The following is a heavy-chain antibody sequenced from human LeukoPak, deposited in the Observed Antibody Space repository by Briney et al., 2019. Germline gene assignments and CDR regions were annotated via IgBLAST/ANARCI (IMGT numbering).Heavy chain of an antibody. Sequence: SETPSLTCTVSGGSISSYYWSWIRQPPGKGLGWIGYIYYSGSTNYNPSLKSRVTISVDTSRNHFSLKLSSVTAADTAVYYCARGGSYYDCWGQGTLVTVSS. CDR2: IYYSGST. J-gene: IGHJ4*02. CDR1: GGSISSYY. V-gene: IGHV4-59*01. CDR3: ARGGSYYDC. D-gene: IGHD1-26*01.